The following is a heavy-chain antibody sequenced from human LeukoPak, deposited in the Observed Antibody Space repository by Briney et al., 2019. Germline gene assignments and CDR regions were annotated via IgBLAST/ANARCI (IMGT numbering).Heavy chain of an antibody. V-gene: IGHV3-74*01. J-gene: IGHJ6*03. D-gene: IGHD2-2*01. CDR3: ASGSAMGALHYYYYYYMDV. Sequence: GGSLRLSCAASGLTFSSYWMHWVRHAPGKGLVWVSRINSDGSSTIYADSVKGRFTISRDNAKNSLYLQMNSLRAEDTAVYYCASGSAMGALHYYYYYYMDVWGKGTTVTISS. CDR2: INSDGSST. CDR1: GLTFSSYW.